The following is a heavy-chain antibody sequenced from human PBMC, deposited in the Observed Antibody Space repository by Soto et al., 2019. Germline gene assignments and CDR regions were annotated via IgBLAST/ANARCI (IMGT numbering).Heavy chain of an antibody. CDR2: IIPMFGTA. CDR1: GGTFSTDS. CDR3: AREIDGYYGMDV. J-gene: IGHJ6*02. Sequence: QVQLVQSGAEVKKPGSSVKVSCKASGGTFSTDSIGWVRQAPGQGLEWMGGIIPMFGTANNAQKFQGRVTITADESTSTAYMELSSLRSEDTAVYFCAREIDGYYGMDVWGQGTTVTVAS. V-gene: IGHV1-69*12.